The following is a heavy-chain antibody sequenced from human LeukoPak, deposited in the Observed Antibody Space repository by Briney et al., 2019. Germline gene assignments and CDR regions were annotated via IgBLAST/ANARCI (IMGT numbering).Heavy chain of an antibody. CDR1: GLTVSSNY. J-gene: IGHJ3*02. CDR3: ARGLGSYAYSDAFDI. V-gene: IGHV3-21*01. D-gene: IGHD5-18*01. CDR2: ISSSSSYI. Sequence: GGSLRLSCAASGLTVSSNYMSWVRQAPGKGLEWVSSISSSSSYIYYADSVKGRITISRDNAKNSLYLQMSSLRAEDTAVYYCARGLGSYAYSDAFDIWGQGTMVTVSS.